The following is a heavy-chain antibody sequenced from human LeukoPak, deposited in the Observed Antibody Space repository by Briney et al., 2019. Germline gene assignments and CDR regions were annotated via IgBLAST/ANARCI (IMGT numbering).Heavy chain of an antibody. CDR2: IKSKNDGGTT. CDR3: TKGGGTADY. D-gene: IGHD1-1*01. CDR1: GITFNNDW. V-gene: IGHV3-15*01. J-gene: IGHJ4*02. Sequence: PGGSLRLSCTASGITFNNDWMSWVRQAPGKGLEWVGHIKSKNDGGTTDYAAPVKGRFTISRDYSENTLYLQLNSLKTEDTAVYFCTKGGGTADYWGQGTLVTVSS.